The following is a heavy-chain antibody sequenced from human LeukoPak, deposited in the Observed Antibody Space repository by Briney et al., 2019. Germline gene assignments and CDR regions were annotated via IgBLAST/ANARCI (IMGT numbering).Heavy chain of an antibody. V-gene: IGHV1-2*02. CDR3: ARNLFVQQQLSFDP. CDR1: GYTFTGYY. D-gene: IGHD6-13*01. Sequence: ASVKVSCKASGYTFTGYYMHWVRQAPGQGPEWLGWINPNSGGTNYAQKFQGRVTMTRDTSISTTYMELSRLRSDDTAVYYCARNLFVQQQLSFDPWGQGTLVTVSS. J-gene: IGHJ5*02. CDR2: INPNSGGT.